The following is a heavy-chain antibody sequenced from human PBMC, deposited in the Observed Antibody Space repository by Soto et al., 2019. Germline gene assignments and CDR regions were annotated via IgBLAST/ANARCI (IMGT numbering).Heavy chain of an antibody. V-gene: IGHV4-34*01. Sequence: SETLSLTCAVYGGSFSGYYWSWIRQPPGKGLEWIGEINHSGSTNYNPSLKSRVTISVDTSKNQFSLKLSSVTAADTAVYYCASSNLSSPLDYWGQGTLVTVSS. CDR3: ASSNLSSPLDY. CDR1: GGSFSGYY. CDR2: INHSGST. D-gene: IGHD6-13*01. J-gene: IGHJ4*02.